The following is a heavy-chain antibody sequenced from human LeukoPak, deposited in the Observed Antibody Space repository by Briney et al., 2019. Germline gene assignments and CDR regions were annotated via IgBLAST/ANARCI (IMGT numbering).Heavy chain of an antibody. CDR3: VKGITMVRGVMNWFDP. D-gene: IGHD3-10*01. Sequence: GGSLTLSCSASGFTFSSYATHWVRQAPGKGLEYVSAISSNGGSTYYADSVKGRFTISRDNSKNTLYLQRSSLRAEDTAVYYCVKGITMVRGVMNWFDPWGQGTLVTVSS. V-gene: IGHV3-64D*06. CDR2: ISSNGGST. J-gene: IGHJ5*02. CDR1: GFTFSSYA.